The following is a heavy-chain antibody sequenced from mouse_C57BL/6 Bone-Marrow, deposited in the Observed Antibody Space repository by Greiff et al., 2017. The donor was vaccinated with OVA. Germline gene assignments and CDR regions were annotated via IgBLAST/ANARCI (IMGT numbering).Heavy chain of an antibody. J-gene: IGHJ2*01. Sequence: QVQLQQPGAELVKPGASVKLSCKASGYTFTSYWMNWVKQRPGRGLEWIGRIDPNSGGTKYNEKFKGKATLTVDKPSSTAYMQLSSLTSENSAVYYSAECRMTTVVARFAYWGQGTTLTVSS. CDR3: AECRMTTVVARFAY. CDR1: GYTFTSYW. CDR2: IDPNSGGT. D-gene: IGHD1-1*01. V-gene: IGHV1-72*01.